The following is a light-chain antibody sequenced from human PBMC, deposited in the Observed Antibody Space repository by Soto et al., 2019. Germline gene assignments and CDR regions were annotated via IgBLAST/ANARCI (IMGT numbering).Light chain of an antibody. J-gene: IGKJ1*01. CDR3: QQYNTYST. Sequence: DIQMTQFPSSLSASVGDRATITCRASQSISSWLAWYQQKPGKAPKLLIYKASSLESGVPSSFSGSGSGTEFTLTISSLQPDDFATYYCQQYNTYSTFGQGTKVDIK. CDR2: KAS. V-gene: IGKV1-5*03. CDR1: QSISSW.